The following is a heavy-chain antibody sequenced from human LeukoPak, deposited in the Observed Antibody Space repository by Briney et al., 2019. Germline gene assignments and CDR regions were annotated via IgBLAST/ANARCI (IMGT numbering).Heavy chain of an antibody. CDR1: GFTFDDYG. CDR2: INWNGGST. J-gene: IGHJ4*02. D-gene: IGHD6-13*01. Sequence: GGSLRLSCAASGFTFDDYGMSWVRQAPGKGLEWVSGINWNGGSTGYADSVKGRFTISRDNSKNTLYLQMNSLRAEDTAVYYCARGGPAAGRFDYWGQGTLVTVSS. CDR3: ARGGPAAGRFDY. V-gene: IGHV3-20*04.